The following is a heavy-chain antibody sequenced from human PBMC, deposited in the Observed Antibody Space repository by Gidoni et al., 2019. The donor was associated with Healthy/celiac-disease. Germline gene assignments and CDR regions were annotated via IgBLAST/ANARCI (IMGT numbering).Heavy chain of an antibody. D-gene: IGHD3-16*01. V-gene: IGHV4-39*02. CDR3: AREFRDPGGMIDP. J-gene: IGHJ5*02. Sequence: QLQLQESGPGLVKPSETLSLTCTVSGGSISSSSYYWGWSRQPPGKGLEWIGSIYYSGSTYYNPSLKSRVTISVDTSKNQFSLKLSSVTAADTAVYYCAREFRDPGGMIDPWGQGTLVTVSS. CDR2: IYYSGST. CDR1: GGSISSSSYY.